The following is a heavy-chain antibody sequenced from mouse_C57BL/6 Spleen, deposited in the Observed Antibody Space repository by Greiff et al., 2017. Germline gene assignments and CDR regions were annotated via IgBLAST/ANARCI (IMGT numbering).Heavy chain of an antibody. CDR2: INPGDGDT. Sequence: VQLKESGAELVKPGASVKISCKASGYAFSSYCMNWVKQRPGKSLEWIGQINPGDGDTNYNEKVKGKATLTGDKASSTAYLHLSSLTSEDSSVYFGASYCTVWDFDYWGKGTTVTVSA. V-gene: IGHV1-80*01. J-gene: IGHJ1*03. D-gene: IGHD1-1*01. CDR1: GYAFSSYC. CDR3: ASYCTVWDFDY.